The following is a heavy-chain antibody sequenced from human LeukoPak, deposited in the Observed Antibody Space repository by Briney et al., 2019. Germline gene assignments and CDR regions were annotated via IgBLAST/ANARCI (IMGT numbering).Heavy chain of an antibody. D-gene: IGHD5-18*01. V-gene: IGHV3-23*01. J-gene: IGHJ4*02. Sequence: GGSLRLSCAASGSTFSSYSMTWVRQAPGKGLEWVSIISGSGGITHYADSVKGRFTISRDNSMQMFYLQINSLRAEDTAVYYCAKGDKPVTSMVYFDSWGQGTLVTVSS. CDR3: AKGDKPVTSMVYFDS. CDR1: GSTFSSYS. CDR2: ISGSGGIT.